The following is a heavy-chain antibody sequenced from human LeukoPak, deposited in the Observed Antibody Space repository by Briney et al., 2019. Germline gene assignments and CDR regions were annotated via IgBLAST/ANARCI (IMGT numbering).Heavy chain of an antibody. D-gene: IGHD3-22*01. CDR1: GGSIGGYY. Sequence: SETLSLTCTVSGGSIGGYYWGWIRQPPGKGLEWIGSIYYSGSTYYNPSLKSRVTISVDTSKNQFSLKLSSVTAADTAVYYCARQFPYSSGYYSFDYWGQGTLVTVSS. J-gene: IGHJ4*02. V-gene: IGHV4-39*01. CDR2: IYYSGST. CDR3: ARQFPYSSGYYSFDY.